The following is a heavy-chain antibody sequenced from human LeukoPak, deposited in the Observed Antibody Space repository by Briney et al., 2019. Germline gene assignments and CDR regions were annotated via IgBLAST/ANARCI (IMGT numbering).Heavy chain of an antibody. D-gene: IGHD1-1*01. Sequence: GSLRLSCAASGFTFSNYGMHWVRQAPDKGLEWVAFLQNDGGDIHYADSVEGRFTISRDNSKNILYLQMNSLRAEDTAVYYCANRRGTQVLGNNIDVWGQGTLVTVSS. CDR1: GFTFSNYG. J-gene: IGHJ3*01. CDR3: ANRRGTQVLGNNIDV. V-gene: IGHV3-30*02. CDR2: LQNDGGDI.